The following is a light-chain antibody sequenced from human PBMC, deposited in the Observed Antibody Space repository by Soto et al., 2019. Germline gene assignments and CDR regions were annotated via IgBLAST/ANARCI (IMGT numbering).Light chain of an antibody. Sequence: EIVLTQSPGTLSLSPGARATLSCRASQSVSSSYLAWYQQKPGQAPRLLIYGASSRATGIPDRFSCSGSGTDFPLTISRLEPEDFAVYYCQQYGSSPPITFGQGTRLEIK. CDR1: QSVSSSY. CDR2: GAS. CDR3: QQYGSSPPIT. J-gene: IGKJ5*01. V-gene: IGKV3-20*01.